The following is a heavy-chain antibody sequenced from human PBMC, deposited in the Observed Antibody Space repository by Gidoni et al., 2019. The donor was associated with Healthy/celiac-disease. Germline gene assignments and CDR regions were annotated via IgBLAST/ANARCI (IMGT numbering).Heavy chain of an antibody. CDR1: GFTFSSYA. CDR3: AKDPPSFWSGYYKVL. D-gene: IGHD3-3*01. V-gene: IGHV3-23*01. CDR2: ISGSGGST. J-gene: IGHJ4*02. Sequence: EVQLLESGGGLVQPGGSLRLSCVASGFTFSSYAMRWVRQAPGKGLEWVSGISGSGGSTNYADSVEGRFTISRDNSKNTLYLQMNSLRAEDTAVYYCAKDPPSFWSGYYKVLWGQGTLVTVSS.